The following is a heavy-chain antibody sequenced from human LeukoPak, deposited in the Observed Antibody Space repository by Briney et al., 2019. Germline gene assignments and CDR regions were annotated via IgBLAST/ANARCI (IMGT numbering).Heavy chain of an antibody. CDR1: GFTFSSYA. V-gene: IGHV3-23*01. CDR3: AKFPSRGSSWYGYFDY. CDR2: ISGSGGST. D-gene: IGHD6-13*01. J-gene: IGHJ4*02. Sequence: GGSLRLSCAASGFTFSSYAMSWVRQAPGKGLEWVSAISGSGGSTYYADSVKGRFTISRDNSKNTLYLQMNSLRAEDTAVYYCAKFPSRGSSWYGYFDYWGQGTLVTVSS.